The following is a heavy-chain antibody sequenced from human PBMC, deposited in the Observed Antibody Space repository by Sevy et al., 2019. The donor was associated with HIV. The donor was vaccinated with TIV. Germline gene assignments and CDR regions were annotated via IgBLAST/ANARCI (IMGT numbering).Heavy chain of an antibody. V-gene: IGHV3-7*03. CDR3: GVDGNFSDYVWGSYRRDAFDI. CDR2: IKQDGSEK. D-gene: IGHD3-16*02. CDR1: GFTFSSYW. Sequence: GGSLRLSCAASGFTFSSYWMSWVRQAPGKGLEWVANIKQDGSEKNSVDSVKGRFTISRDNAKNSLYLQMNSLRAEDRAVYSCGVDGNFSDYVWGSYRRDAFDIWCHGTMLTVSS. J-gene: IGHJ3*02.